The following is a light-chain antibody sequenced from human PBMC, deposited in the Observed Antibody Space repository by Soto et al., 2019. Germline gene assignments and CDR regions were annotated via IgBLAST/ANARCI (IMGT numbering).Light chain of an antibody. Sequence: DIQLTQSPSVLSASVGDRVTITCRASQGINSYLAWYQQKPGKVPKLLIYAASTLHSGVPSRFSGSGSGTEFTLTISSLQPEDFATYYCQQRNRDPRTLGSGTNVDIK. CDR3: QQRNRDPRT. CDR2: AAS. CDR1: QGINSY. V-gene: IGKV1-9*01. J-gene: IGKJ1*01.